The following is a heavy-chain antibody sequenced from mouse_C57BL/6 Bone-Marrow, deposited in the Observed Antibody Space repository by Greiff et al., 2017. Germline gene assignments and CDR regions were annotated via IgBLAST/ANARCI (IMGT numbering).Heavy chain of an antibody. J-gene: IGHJ1*03. CDR3: AREVYDYVYWYFDV. CDR1: GYTFTSYG. V-gene: IGHV1-81*01. CDR2: IYPRSGNT. Sequence: VQLQQSGAELARPGASVKLSCKASGYTFTSYGISWVKQRTGQGLEWIGEIYPRSGNTYYNEKFKGKATLTADKSSSTAYMELRSLTSEDSAVYFCAREVYDYVYWYFDVWGTGTPVTVSS. D-gene: IGHD2-4*01.